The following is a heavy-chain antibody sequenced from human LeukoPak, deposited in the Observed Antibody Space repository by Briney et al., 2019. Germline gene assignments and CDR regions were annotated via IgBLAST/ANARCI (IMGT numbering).Heavy chain of an antibody. CDR2: IWYDGSNK. J-gene: IGHJ4*02. Sequence: PGGSLRLSCAASGFTFNSYDMHWIRQAPGKGLEWVALIWYDGSNKYYPDSVKGRFTISRDNSKNTLYLQMNSLRAEDTAVYYCARYVGGSNSGGFDYWGQGTLVIVSS. V-gene: IGHV3-33*01. CDR1: GFTFNSYD. D-gene: IGHD4-23*01. CDR3: ARYVGGSNSGGFDY.